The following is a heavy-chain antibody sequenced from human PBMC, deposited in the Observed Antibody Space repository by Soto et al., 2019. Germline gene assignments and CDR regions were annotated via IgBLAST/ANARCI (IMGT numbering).Heavy chain of an antibody. CDR2: IYTSGST. J-gene: IGHJ5*02. V-gene: IGHV4-4*07. CDR3: ARDLHDSDWFDP. CDR1: GGSVSSYF. D-gene: IGHD3-3*01. Sequence: QVQLQESGPGLVRPSETLSLTCTVSGGSVSSYFWNWIRKPAGKGLEWIGRIYTSGSTNFNPSLKSRVTMSVDTSNNQSFLKLSSVTAADTAVYYCARDLHDSDWFDPWGQGTLVTVSS.